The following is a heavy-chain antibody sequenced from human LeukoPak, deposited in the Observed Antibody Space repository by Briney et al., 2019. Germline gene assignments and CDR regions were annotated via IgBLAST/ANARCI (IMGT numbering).Heavy chain of an antibody. CDR1: GGSISSGSYY. CDR2: IYTSGST. CDR3: ARDGGPNYDFWSGYYNWFDP. J-gene: IGHJ5*02. Sequence: SQTLSLTCTVSGGSISSGSYYWSWIRQPAGKGLEWIGRIYTSGSTNYNPSLKSRVTISVDTSKNQFSLELSSVTAADTAVYYCARDGGPNYDFWSGYYNWFDPWGQGTLVTVSS. D-gene: IGHD3-3*01. V-gene: IGHV4-61*02.